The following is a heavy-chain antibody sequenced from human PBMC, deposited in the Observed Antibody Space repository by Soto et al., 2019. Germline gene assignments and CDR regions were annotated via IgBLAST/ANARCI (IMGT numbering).Heavy chain of an antibody. V-gene: IGHV3-30-3*01. D-gene: IGHD5-12*01. CDR1: GFTFSSYA. CDR3: ARGRRWLQAPPFDY. J-gene: IGHJ4*02. Sequence: PGGSLRLSCAASGFTFSSYAMHWVRQAPGKGLEWVAVISYDGSNKYYADSVKGRFTISRDNSKNTLYLQMNSLRAEDTAVYYCARGRRWLQAPPFDYWGQGTLVTVSS. CDR2: ISYDGSNK.